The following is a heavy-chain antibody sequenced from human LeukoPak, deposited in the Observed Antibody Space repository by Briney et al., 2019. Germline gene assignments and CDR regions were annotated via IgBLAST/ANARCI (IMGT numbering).Heavy chain of an antibody. CDR3: ASHGGYYFDS. J-gene: IGHJ4*02. CDR2: IRHTGST. V-gene: IGHV4-34*01. Sequence: SETLSLTCGVYGGSFSGYYWSWIRQPPGKGLEWIGQIRHTGSTAYNPSLRSRVTISGDTSKNQFSLKLSSVTAADTAVYYCASHGGYYFDSWGQGTLVTVSS. D-gene: IGHD3-16*01. CDR1: GGSFSGYY.